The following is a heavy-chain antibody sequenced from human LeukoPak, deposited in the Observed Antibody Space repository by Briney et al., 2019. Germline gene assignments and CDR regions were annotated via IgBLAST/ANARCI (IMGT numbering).Heavy chain of an antibody. CDR1: GGSISSSSYY. V-gene: IGHV4-61*01. CDR2: IYYSGST. J-gene: IGHJ6*03. Sequence: PSETLSLTCTVSGGSISSSSYYWSWIRQPPGKGLEWIGYIYYSGSTNYNPSLKSRVTISVDTSKNQFSLKLSSVTAADTAVYYCARALSLYYYYYMDVWGKGTTVTVSS. CDR3: ARALSLYYYYYMDV.